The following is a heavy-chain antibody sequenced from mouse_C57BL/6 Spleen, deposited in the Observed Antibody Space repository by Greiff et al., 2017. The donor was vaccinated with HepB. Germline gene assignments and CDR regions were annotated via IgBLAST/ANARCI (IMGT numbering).Heavy chain of an antibody. V-gene: IGHV5-4*01. D-gene: IGHD2-12*01. CDR3: ARDGGRYLYFDV. J-gene: IGHJ1*03. CDR1: GFTFSSYS. CDR2: ISDGGSYT. Sequence: EVKLVESGGGLVKPGGSLKLSCAASGFTFSSYSMSWVRQTPEKRLEWVATISDGGSYTYYPDNVKGRFTISRDNAKNNLYLQMSHLKSEDTAMYYCARDGGRYLYFDVWGTGTTVTVSS.